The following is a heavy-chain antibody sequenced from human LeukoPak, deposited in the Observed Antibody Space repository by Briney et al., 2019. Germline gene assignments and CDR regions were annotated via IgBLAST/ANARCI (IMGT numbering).Heavy chain of an antibody. D-gene: IGHD3-22*01. CDR2: GYYSGTT. J-gene: IGHJ4*02. Sequence: PSETLSLTCSVSGGSISSSSYHWGWIRQPPGKGLEWIGSGYYSGTTDYNPSLKSRITISVDTSKNQFSLKLNSVTAADTAIYYCVRLTDDSSGYPDYWGQGTLVTVSS. V-gene: IGHV4-39*01. CDR1: GGSISSSSYH. CDR3: VRLTDDSSGYPDY.